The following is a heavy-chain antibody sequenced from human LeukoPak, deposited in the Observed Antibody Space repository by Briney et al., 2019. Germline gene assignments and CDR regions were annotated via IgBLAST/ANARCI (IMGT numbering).Heavy chain of an antibody. J-gene: IGHJ4*02. CDR3: ARGQWELPVGFDY. V-gene: IGHV4-59*01. CDR1: GGSISSYY. Sequence: PETLSLTCTVSGGSISSYYWSWIRQPPGKGLEWIGYIYYSGSTNYNPSLKSRVTISVDTSKNQFSLKLSSVTAADTAVYYCARGQWELPVGFDYWGQGTLVTVSS. D-gene: IGHD1-26*01. CDR2: IYYSGST.